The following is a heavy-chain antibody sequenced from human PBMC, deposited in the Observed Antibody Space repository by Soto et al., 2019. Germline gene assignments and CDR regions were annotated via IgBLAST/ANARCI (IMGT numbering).Heavy chain of an antibody. CDR3: ARDWSKFSYNYPYYYAMDA. Sequence: GESLKISCSVSGFSVTNNYISWVRQAPGKGLEWVSLLSSSGTTYYADSVRGRFTVSRDDSKNTLHLQMDSLTPEDTAVYYCARDWSKFSYNYPYYYAMDAWGQGTTVTVSS. V-gene: IGHV3-53*01. J-gene: IGHJ6*02. D-gene: IGHD5-18*01. CDR1: GFSVTNNY. CDR2: LSSSGTT.